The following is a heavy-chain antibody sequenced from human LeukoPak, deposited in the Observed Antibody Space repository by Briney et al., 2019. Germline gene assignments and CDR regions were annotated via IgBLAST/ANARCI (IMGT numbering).Heavy chain of an antibody. CDR2: INANSGDT. CDR3: AREISGYSDY. Sequence: GASVTVSCKASGYTFTGYYMHWVRQAPGQGLEWMGWINANSGDTKYAQKLQGRVTMTRDTSISTAYMELSRLRSDDTAMYYCAREISGYSDYWGQGTLVTVSS. CDR1: GYTFTGYY. J-gene: IGHJ4*02. D-gene: IGHD3-22*01. V-gene: IGHV1-2*02.